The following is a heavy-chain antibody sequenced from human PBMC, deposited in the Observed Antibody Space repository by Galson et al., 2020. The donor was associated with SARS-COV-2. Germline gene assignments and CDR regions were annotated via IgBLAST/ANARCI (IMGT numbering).Heavy chain of an antibody. CDR3: ARIDSSGCRGNY. V-gene: IGHV2-70*11. Sequence: ESGPTLVKPTQPLTLTCTFSGFSLTTGGVCVNWIRQPPGKALEWLARTDWDGDKYYSTSLKTRLIISKDTSKNQVVLRMTDMAPEDTATYYCARIDSSGCRGNYWGQGTPVTVSS. D-gene: IGHD6-19*01. CDR1: GFSLTTGGVC. CDR2: TDWDGDK. J-gene: IGHJ4*02.